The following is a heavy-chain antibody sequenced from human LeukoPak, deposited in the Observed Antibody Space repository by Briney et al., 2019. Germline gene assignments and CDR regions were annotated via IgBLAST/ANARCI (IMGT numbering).Heavy chain of an antibody. CDR1: GGSISSSSYY. V-gene: IGHV4-39*01. Sequence: SETLPLTCTVSGGSISSSSYYWGWIRQPPGKGLEWIGSIYYSGSTYYNPSLKSRVTISVDTSKNQFSLKLSSVTAADTAVYYCARRGHDFWSGSEWFDPWGQGTLVTVSS. J-gene: IGHJ5*02. CDR2: IYYSGST. CDR3: ARRGHDFWSGSEWFDP. D-gene: IGHD3-3*01.